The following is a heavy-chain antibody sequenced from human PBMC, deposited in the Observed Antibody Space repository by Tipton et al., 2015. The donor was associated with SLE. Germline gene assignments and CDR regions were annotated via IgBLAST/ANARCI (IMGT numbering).Heavy chain of an antibody. J-gene: IGHJ6*03. D-gene: IGHD3-10*01. V-gene: IGHV6-1*01. CDR2: TYYRSKWYN. CDR1: GDSVSSNSAA. Sequence: GLVKPSQTLSLTCAISGDSVSSNSAAWNWIRQSPSRGLEWLGRTYYRSKWYNNYAPSVKSRLTINADTSKNQISLQLKSVSPDDTAVYFCTRDSAAFGGRYMDVWGKGPTVTVSS. CDR3: TRDSAAFGGRYMDV.